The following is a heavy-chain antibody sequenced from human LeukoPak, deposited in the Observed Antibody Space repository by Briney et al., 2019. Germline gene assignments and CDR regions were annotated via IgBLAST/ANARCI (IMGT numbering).Heavy chain of an antibody. Sequence: ASVKVSCKASGYTFTVYYMHWVRQAPGQGLEWMGWINPNSGGTNYAQKFQGRVTMTRDTSISTAYMELSRLRSDDTAVYYCARMSQYDSSGYYYLTHFDYWGQGTLVTVSS. CDR1: GYTFTVYY. CDR2: INPNSGGT. D-gene: IGHD3-22*01. V-gene: IGHV1-2*02. J-gene: IGHJ4*02. CDR3: ARMSQYDSSGYYYLTHFDY.